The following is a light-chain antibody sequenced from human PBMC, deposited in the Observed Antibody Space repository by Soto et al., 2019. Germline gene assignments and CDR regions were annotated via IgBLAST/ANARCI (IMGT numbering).Light chain of an antibody. CDR3: QQYNNWPPLT. V-gene: IGKV3-15*01. CDR2: SAS. J-gene: IGKJ4*01. CDR1: HFVSSN. Sequence: EIVMTQSPATLSVSPGERATLSCRASHFVSSNLAWYQQKPGQAPRLLIYSASTRATGIPARFSGSGSGTEFTLTISSLQSEDFAVYYCQQYNNWPPLTFGGGTKVEIK.